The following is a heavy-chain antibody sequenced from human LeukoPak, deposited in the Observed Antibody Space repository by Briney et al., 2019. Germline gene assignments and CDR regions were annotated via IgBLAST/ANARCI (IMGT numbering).Heavy chain of an antibody. J-gene: IGHJ4*02. V-gene: IGHV4-34*01. D-gene: IGHD3-10*01. CDR2: INHSGST. CDR3: ARGRRGSGKGFFDY. CDR1: GGSFSGYY. Sequence: PSGTLSLTCAVYGGSFSGYYWSWIRQPPGKGLEWIGEINHSGSTNYNPSLKSRVTISVDTSKNQFSLKLSSVTAADTAVYYCARGRRGSGKGFFDYWGQGTLVTVSS.